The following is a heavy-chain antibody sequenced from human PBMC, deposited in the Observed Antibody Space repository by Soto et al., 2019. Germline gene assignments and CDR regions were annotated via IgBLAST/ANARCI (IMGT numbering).Heavy chain of an antibody. CDR2: IYYSGST. J-gene: IGHJ6*02. Sequence: QVQLQESGPGLVKPSQTLSLTCTVSGGSISSGGYFWSWIRQHPGKGLEWIGFIYYSGSTYYNPSLKSRVTILVVTSKNQFSLKLGSVTAADTAVYYCAREGAAPYYYYGMDVWGQGTTVTVSS. CDR3: AREGAAPYYYYGMDV. CDR1: GGSISSGGYF. V-gene: IGHV4-31*03. D-gene: IGHD6-6*01.